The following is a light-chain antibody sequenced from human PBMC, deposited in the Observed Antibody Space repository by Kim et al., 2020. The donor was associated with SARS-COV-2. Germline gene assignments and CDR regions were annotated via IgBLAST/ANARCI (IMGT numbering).Light chain of an antibody. CDR2: EVT. J-gene: IGLJ1*01. CDR1: SSDVGSYDL. V-gene: IGLV2-23*02. CDR3: CSYAGSATSV. Sequence: QPVLTQPASVSGYPGQSVTISCTGTSSDVGSYDLVSWYQQYPGKAPQIIIYEVTKRPSGVSNRLSASKSGNTASLTISGLQTEDEADYYCCSYAGSATSVFGTGPKVTVL.